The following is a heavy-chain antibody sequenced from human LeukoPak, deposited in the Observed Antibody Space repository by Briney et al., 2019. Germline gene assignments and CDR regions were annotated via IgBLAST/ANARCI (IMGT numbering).Heavy chain of an antibody. CDR3: AWTYYDFWSGPSHY. Sequence: GASVKVSCKASGYTFTGYYMHWVRQAPGQGLEWMGWINPNSGGTNYAQKFQGRVTMTRDTSISTAYMELSRLRSDDTAVYYCAWTYYDFWSGPSHYWGQGTLVTVSS. V-gene: IGHV1-2*02. CDR2: INPNSGGT. CDR1: GYTFTGYY. J-gene: IGHJ4*02. D-gene: IGHD3-3*01.